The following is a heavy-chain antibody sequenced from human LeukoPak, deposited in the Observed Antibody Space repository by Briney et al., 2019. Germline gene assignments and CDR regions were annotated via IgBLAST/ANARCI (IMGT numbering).Heavy chain of an antibody. J-gene: IGHJ1*01. V-gene: IGHV4-61*08. Sequence: SETLSLTCTVSGVSISSGGYYWSWIRQPPGKGLEWIGYIYYSGSTNYNPSLKSRVTISVDTSKNQFSLKLSSVTAADTAVYYCARGVSYYDSSGYYNEYFQHWGQGTLVTVSS. CDR3: ARGVSYYDSSGYYNEYFQH. CDR2: IYYSGST. D-gene: IGHD3-22*01. CDR1: GVSISSGGYY.